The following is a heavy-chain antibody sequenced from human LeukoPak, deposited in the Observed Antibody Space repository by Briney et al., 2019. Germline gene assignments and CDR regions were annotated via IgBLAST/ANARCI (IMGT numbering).Heavy chain of an antibody. J-gene: IGHJ6*04. D-gene: IGHD2-2*01. V-gene: IGHV3-33*01. Sequence: GGSLRLSCAASGFTFSSYGMHWVRQAPGKGLEWVAVIWNDGSNKYYADSVKGRFTISRDDSKNTLYLQMNSLRAEDTAVYYCAGHPRYCSSTSCLYRMDVWGKGPTVTVSS. CDR3: AGHPRYCSSTSCLYRMDV. CDR1: GFTFSSYG. CDR2: IWNDGSNK.